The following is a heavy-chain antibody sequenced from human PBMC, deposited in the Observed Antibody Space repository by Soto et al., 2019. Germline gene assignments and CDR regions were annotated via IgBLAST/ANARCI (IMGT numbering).Heavy chain of an antibody. CDR1: GFTFSSYG. Sequence: QVQLVESGGGVVQPGRPLRLSCAVSGFTFSSYGMNWVRQAPGKGLEWVAAIYYDGSNKYYADSVRGRFTISRDNFTNTLYLHMNSLRAEDTAVYYCARDSKDDSSGYYAGFDYWGQGTLVTVSS. V-gene: IGHV3-33*01. CDR2: IYYDGSNK. D-gene: IGHD3-22*01. CDR3: ARDSKDDSSGYYAGFDY. J-gene: IGHJ4*02.